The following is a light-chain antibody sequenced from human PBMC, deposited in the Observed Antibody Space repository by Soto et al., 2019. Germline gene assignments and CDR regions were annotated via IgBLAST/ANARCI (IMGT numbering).Light chain of an antibody. CDR3: SSYTSSLVV. Sequence: QSALTQPASVSGSPGQSITISCTGTSSDVGGYNYVSWYQRHPGKAPKLMIYDVSSRPSGVSNRFSGSKSGNTASLTISGLQAEDEADYYCSSYTSSLVVFGGGTKLTVL. CDR1: SSDVGGYNY. V-gene: IGLV2-14*01. J-gene: IGLJ2*01. CDR2: DVS.